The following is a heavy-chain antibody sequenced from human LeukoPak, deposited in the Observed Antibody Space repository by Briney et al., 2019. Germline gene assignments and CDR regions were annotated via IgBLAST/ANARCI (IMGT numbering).Heavy chain of an antibody. CDR3: AREGYGYGPTLGY. V-gene: IGHV3-20*04. CDR2: IDWNGDT. Sequence: GGSLRLSCAASGFTFDEYGMSWVRQTPGKGLEWVSGIDWNGDTGYADSVKGRFTISRDNAKNSLFLQMISLRDEDTAVYYCAREGYGYGPTLGYWGQGSLVTVSS. CDR1: GFTFDEYG. D-gene: IGHD5-18*01. J-gene: IGHJ4*02.